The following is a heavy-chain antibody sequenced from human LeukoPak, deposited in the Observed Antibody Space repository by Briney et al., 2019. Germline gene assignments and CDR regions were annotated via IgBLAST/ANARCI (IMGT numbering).Heavy chain of an antibody. CDR1: GFTFSSYG. CDR2: IRYDGSYK. CDR3: AKDLTTVTTQQI. J-gene: IGHJ3*02. Sequence: GGSLRLSCAASGFTFSSYGMHWVRQAPGKGLEWVAFIRYDGSYKYYADSVKGRFTISRDNSKNTLYLQMNSLRAEDTAVYYCAKDLTTVTTQQIWGQGTMVTVSS. D-gene: IGHD4-17*01. V-gene: IGHV3-30*02.